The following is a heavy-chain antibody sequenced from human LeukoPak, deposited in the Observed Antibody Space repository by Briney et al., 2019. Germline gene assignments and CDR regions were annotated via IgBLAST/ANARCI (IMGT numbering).Heavy chain of an antibody. CDR3: TSQITIFGVVAKNY. CDR1: GFTFSSYA. CDR2: ISGSGGST. D-gene: IGHD3-3*01. V-gene: IGHV3-23*01. J-gene: IGHJ4*02. Sequence: GGSLRLSCAASGFTFSSYAMSWVRQAPGKGLEWVSAISGSGGSTYYADSVKGRFTISRDNSKNTLYLQMNSLKTEDTAVYYCTSQITIFGVVAKNYWGQGTLVTVSP.